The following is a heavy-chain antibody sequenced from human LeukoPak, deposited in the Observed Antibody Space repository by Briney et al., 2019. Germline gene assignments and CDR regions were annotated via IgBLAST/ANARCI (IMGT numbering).Heavy chain of an antibody. CDR3: ASFSSSGWPSHDAFDI. D-gene: IGHD6-19*01. V-gene: IGHV4-61*01. CDR1: GGSVSSGSYY. CDR2: IYYSGST. J-gene: IGHJ3*02. Sequence: SETLSLTCTVSGGSVSSGSYYWSCIRQPPGKGLEWIGYIYYSGSTNYNPSLKSRVTISVDTSKNQFSLKLSSVTAADTAVYYCASFSSSGWPSHDAFDIWGQGTMVTVSS.